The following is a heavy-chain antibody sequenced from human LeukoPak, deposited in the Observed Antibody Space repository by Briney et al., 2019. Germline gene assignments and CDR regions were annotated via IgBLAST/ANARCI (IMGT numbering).Heavy chain of an antibody. CDR3: ARDWDWNGPAAFDI. CDR2: ISSSGSTI. D-gene: IGHD1-1*01. CDR1: GFTFSSYE. J-gene: IGHJ3*02. Sequence: GGSLRLSCAASGFTFSSYEMNWVRQAPGKGLEWVSYISSSGSTIYYADSVKGRFTISRDNAKNSLYLQINSLRAEDTAVYYCARDWDWNGPAAFDIWGQGTMVTVSS. V-gene: IGHV3-48*03.